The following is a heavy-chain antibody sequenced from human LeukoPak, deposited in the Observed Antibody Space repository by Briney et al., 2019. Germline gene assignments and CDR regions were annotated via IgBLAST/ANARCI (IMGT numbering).Heavy chain of an antibody. Sequence: GGSLRLSCTASGFTFGDYAMSWVRQAPGKGLEGVGFIRSKAYGGTTEYAASVKGRFTISRDDSKSIAYLQMNSLKTEDTAVYYCTSNYDFWSGPREGYYYYMDVWGKGTTVTVSS. CDR1: GFTFGDYA. CDR3: TSNYDFWSGPREGYYYYMDV. D-gene: IGHD3-3*01. J-gene: IGHJ6*03. CDR2: IRSKAYGGTT. V-gene: IGHV3-49*04.